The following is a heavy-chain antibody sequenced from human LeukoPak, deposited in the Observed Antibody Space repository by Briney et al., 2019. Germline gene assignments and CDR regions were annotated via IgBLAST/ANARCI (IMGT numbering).Heavy chain of an antibody. D-gene: IGHD6-19*01. CDR3: AKKGYSNGWRDSYYFDC. CDR2: ISYDGSNE. CDR1: GFTFSSYV. V-gene: IGHV3-30*04. Sequence: GRSLRLSCAASGFTFSSYVMHWVRQAPGKGLEWVAIISYDGSNEYYADSVKGRFTISRDNSKLYLQMNSLRAEDTAVYYCAKKGYSNGWRDSYYFDCWGQGTLVTVSS. J-gene: IGHJ4*02.